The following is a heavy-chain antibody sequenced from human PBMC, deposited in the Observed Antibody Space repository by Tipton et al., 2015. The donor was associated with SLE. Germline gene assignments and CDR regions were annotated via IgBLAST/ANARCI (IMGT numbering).Heavy chain of an antibody. D-gene: IGHD6-19*01. J-gene: IGHJ4*02. CDR3: ASSVAGFDY. V-gene: IGHV4-34*01. CDR2: INHSGST. CDR1: GGSFSGYY. Sequence: TLSLTCAVYGGSFSGYYWSWIRQPPGKGLEWIGEINHSGSTNYNPSLKSRVTISVDTSKNQISLKLSSVTAADTAVYYCASSVAGFDYWGQGTLVTVSS.